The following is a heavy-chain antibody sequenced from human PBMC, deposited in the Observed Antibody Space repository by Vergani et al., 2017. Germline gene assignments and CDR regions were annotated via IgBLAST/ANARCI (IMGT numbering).Heavy chain of an antibody. CDR1: GGSISSYY. Sequence: QVQLQESGPGLVKPSETLSLTCTVSGGSISSYYWSWIRQPAGKGLEWIGRIYTSGSTNYNPSLKSRVTMSVDTSKNQFSLKLSSVTAADTAVYYCASCRPTRNIAVAGIEYFQHWGQGTLVTVSS. CDR3: ASCRPTRNIAVAGIEYFQH. V-gene: IGHV4-4*07. D-gene: IGHD6-19*01. CDR2: IYTSGST. J-gene: IGHJ1*01.